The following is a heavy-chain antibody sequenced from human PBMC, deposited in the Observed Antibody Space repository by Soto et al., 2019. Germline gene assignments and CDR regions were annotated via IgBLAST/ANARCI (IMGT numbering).Heavy chain of an antibody. Sequence: TLSLTCTVSGGSISSGGYYWSCIRQHPGKGLEWIGYIYYSGSTYYNPSLKSRVTISVDTSKNQFSLKLSSVTAADTAVYYCASSSHLGGNDAFDIWGQGTMVTVSS. CDR2: IYYSGST. V-gene: IGHV4-31*03. CDR3: ASSSHLGGNDAFDI. D-gene: IGHD2-15*01. CDR1: GGSISSGGYY. J-gene: IGHJ3*02.